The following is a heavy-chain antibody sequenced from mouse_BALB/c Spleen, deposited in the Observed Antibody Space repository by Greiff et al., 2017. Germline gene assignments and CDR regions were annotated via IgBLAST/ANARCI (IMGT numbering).Heavy chain of an antibody. CDR3: ARAADWGSFSGY. J-gene: IGHJ2*01. Sequence: QVQLQQSGAELAKPGASVKMSCKASGYTFTSYWMHWVKQRPGQGLEWIGYINPSTGYTEYNQKFKDKATLTADKSSSTAYMQLSSLTSEDSAVYYCARAADWGSFSGYWGQGTTLTVSS. V-gene: IGHV1-7*01. CDR2: INPSTGYT. CDR1: GYTFTSYW. D-gene: IGHD2-4*01.